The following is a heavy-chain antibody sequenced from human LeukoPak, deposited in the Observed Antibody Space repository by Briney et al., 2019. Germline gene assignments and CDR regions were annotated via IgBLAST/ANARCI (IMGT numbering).Heavy chain of an antibody. J-gene: IGHJ4*02. Sequence: GRSLRLSCTASGFTFSSYGMHWVRQAPGKGLEWVAVIWYDGSNQQYADSVKGRFTISRDNSGNTVFLQMNSLRPEDTAVYYCAKGDSSDPFEHWGRGTLVNVSS. CDR1: GFTFSSYG. CDR2: IWYDGSNQ. D-gene: IGHD3-22*01. V-gene: IGHV3-33*06. CDR3: AKGDSSDPFEH.